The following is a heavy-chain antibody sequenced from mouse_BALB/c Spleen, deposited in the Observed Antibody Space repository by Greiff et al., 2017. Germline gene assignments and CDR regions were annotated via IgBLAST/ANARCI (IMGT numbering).Heavy chain of an antibody. V-gene: IGHV1-20*02. CDR3: ARRYYGSHSYWYFDV. D-gene: IGHD1-1*01. J-gene: IGHJ1*01. Sequence: EVQLVESGPELVKPGASVKISCKASGYSFTGYFMNWVMQSHGKSLEWIGRINPYNGDTFYNQKFKGKATLTVDKSSSTAHMELRSLASEDSAVYYCARRYYGSHSYWYFDVWGAGTTVTVSS. CDR1: GYSFTGYF. CDR2: INPYNGDT.